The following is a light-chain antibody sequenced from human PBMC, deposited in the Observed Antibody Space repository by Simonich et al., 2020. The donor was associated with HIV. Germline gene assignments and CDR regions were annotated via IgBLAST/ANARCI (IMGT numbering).Light chain of an antibody. J-gene: IGKJ4*01. Sequence: IKLTQSPSFLSASVGDRVTITCRPSQGISSDLAWYQQKPGKAPKLLINAASTLQSGVPARFSGSGSGTAFTLTISSLQPDYFATYYCQQYNSYSLTFGGGTKVEIK. CDR3: QQYNSYSLT. CDR1: QGISSD. CDR2: AAS. V-gene: IGKV1-9*01.